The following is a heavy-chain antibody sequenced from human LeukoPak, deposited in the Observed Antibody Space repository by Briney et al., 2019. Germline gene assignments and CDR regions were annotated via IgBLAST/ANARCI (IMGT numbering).Heavy chain of an antibody. CDR1: GGSISSSGYC. V-gene: IGHV4-39*02. J-gene: IGHJ4*02. Sequence: SETLSLTCTVSGGSISSSGYCWGWLRQPPGKGLEWIGNIYYSGSTYYNPSLKSRVTISVDTSKNHFSLKLNSVTAADTALYYCARLGYCSSASCGPLDYWGQGTLVTVSS. D-gene: IGHD2-2*01. CDR2: IYYSGST. CDR3: ARLGYCSSASCGPLDY.